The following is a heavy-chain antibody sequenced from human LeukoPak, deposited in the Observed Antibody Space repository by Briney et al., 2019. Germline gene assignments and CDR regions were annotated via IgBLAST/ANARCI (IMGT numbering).Heavy chain of an antibody. Sequence: GGSLRLSCAASGFTFSSYWMSWVRQAPGKGLEWVANIKQDGSEKYYVDSVKGRFTISRDNAKNSLYLQMNSLRAEDTAVYYCARDRGTWGTTGKPGAIRFDPWGQGTLVTVSS. D-gene: IGHD1-1*01. CDR1: GFTFSSYW. J-gene: IGHJ5*02. V-gene: IGHV3-7*01. CDR3: ARDRGTWGTTGKPGAIRFDP. CDR2: IKQDGSEK.